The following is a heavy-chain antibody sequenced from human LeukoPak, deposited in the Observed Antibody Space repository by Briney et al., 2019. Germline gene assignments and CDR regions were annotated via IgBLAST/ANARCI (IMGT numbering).Heavy chain of an antibody. J-gene: IGHJ4*02. CDR1: GYTFTSYA. CDR3: ARAGTTVTDFDY. CDR2: INAGNGNT. D-gene: IGHD4-17*01. V-gene: IGHV1-3*01. Sequence: ASVKVSCRASGYTFTSYAMHWVRQAPGQRPEWMGWINAGNGNTKYSQKFQGRVTITRDTSASTAYMELSSLRSEDTAVYYCARAGTTVTDFDYWGQGTLSASPQ.